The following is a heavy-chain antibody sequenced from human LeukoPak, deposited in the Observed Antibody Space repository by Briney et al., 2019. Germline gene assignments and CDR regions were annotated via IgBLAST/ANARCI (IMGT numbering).Heavy chain of an antibody. CDR1: GYTFTSYY. CDR2: INPSSGNT. D-gene: IGHD1-20*01. Sequence: VASVKVSCKASGYTFTSYYMHWVRQAPGQGLEWMGLINPSSGNTPYAQQFQGRVTMTRDTSTSTVYMELSSLRSEDTAVYYCARHSLIGTTPFDYWGQGTLVTVPS. J-gene: IGHJ4*02. CDR3: ARHSLIGTTPFDY. V-gene: IGHV1-46*01.